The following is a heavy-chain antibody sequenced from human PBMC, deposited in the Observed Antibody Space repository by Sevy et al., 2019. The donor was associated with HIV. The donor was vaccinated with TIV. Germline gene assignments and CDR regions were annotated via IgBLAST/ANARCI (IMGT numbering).Heavy chain of an antibody. V-gene: IGHV3-48*04. CDR2: ISSSGSTI. J-gene: IGHJ5*02. CDR1: RFTFSNYG. Sequence: GGSLRLSCAASRFTFSNYGMHWVRQAPGKGLEWVSYISSSGSTIYYAESVEGRVTISRDNAHNSLYLQMNSLRVEDTAVYYCARNERTRANWFDPWGQGTLVTVSS. CDR3: ARNERTRANWFDP.